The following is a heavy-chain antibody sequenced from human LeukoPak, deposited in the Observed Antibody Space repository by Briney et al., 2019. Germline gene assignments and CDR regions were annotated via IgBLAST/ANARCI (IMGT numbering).Heavy chain of an antibody. D-gene: IGHD3-3*01. V-gene: IGHV1-18*01. CDR2: ISAYNGNT. J-gene: IGHJ4*02. CDR3: ARGFPLRPYYDFRSGYYEGPGYFDY. CDR1: GYTFTSYG. Sequence: ASVKVSCKASGYTFTSYGISWVRQAPGQGLEWMGWISAYNGNTNYAQKLQGRVTMTTDTSTSTAYMELRSLRSDDTAVYYCARGFPLRPYYDFRSGYYEGPGYFDYWGQGTLVTVSS.